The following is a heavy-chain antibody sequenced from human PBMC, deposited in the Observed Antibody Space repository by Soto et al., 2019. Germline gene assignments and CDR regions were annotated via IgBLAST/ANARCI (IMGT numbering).Heavy chain of an antibody. V-gene: IGHV4-34*01. CDR1: GGSFSGYY. D-gene: IGHD6-13*01. Sequence: SETLSLTCAVYGGSFSGYYWSWIRQPPGKGLEWIGEINHSGSTNYNPSLKSRVTISVDTSKNQFSLKLSSVTAADTAVYYCARGKRYSSSYGAGKNYYYYGMDVWGQGTTVIVSS. CDR2: INHSGST. CDR3: ARGKRYSSSYGAGKNYYYYGMDV. J-gene: IGHJ6*02.